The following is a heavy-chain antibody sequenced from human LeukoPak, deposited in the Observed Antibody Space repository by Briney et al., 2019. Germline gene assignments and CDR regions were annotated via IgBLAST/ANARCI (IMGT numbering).Heavy chain of an antibody. Sequence: PGGSLRLSCAASGFTFSSYSMNWVRQAPGKGLEWVSAISGSGGSTYYADSVKGRFTISRDNSKNTLYLQMNSLRAEDTAVYYCAKISRRAYGDYDYWGQGTLVTVSS. D-gene: IGHD4-17*01. J-gene: IGHJ4*02. CDR3: AKISRRAYGDYDY. CDR1: GFTFSSYS. V-gene: IGHV3-23*01. CDR2: ISGSGGST.